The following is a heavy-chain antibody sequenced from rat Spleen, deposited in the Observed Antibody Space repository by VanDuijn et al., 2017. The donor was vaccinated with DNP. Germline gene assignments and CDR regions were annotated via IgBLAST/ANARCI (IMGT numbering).Heavy chain of an antibody. CDR1: GFTFSDYY. Sequence: EVQLVESGGGAVVPGRSLKLSCAASGFTFSDYYMAWLRQAPTKGLEWVAYISYDGGKIYYGDSVKGRFTVSRDNDKSTLYLQMNSLRSEDMATYYCARPNWGYYIDYWGQGVMVTLSA. D-gene: IGHD5-1*01. CDR3: ARPNWGYYIDY. CDR2: ISYDGGKI. V-gene: IGHV5-22*01. J-gene: IGHJ2*01.